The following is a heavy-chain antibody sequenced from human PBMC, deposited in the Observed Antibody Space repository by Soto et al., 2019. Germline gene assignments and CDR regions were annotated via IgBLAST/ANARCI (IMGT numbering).Heavy chain of an antibody. Sequence: SVKVSCKASGGTFSSYAISWVRQAPGQGLEWLGGIIPIFGTANYAQKFQGRVTITADESTSTAYMELSSLRSEDTAVYYCARDFGRAAMPLDPYYYGMDVCGEGTTVTVSS. J-gene: IGHJ6*04. CDR3: ARDFGRAAMPLDPYYYGMDV. CDR2: IIPIFGTA. CDR1: GGTFSSYA. V-gene: IGHV1-69*13. D-gene: IGHD2-2*01.